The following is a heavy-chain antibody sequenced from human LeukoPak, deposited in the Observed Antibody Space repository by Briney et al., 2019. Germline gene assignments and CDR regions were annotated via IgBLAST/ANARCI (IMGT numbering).Heavy chain of an antibody. CDR3: AREGEGYCSGGSCYGVAFDI. D-gene: IGHD2-15*01. J-gene: IGHJ3*02. V-gene: IGHV4-38-2*02. CDR2: IYHSGST. Sequence: PSETLSLTCTVSGYSISSGYYWGWIRQPPGKGLEWIGSIYHSGSTYYNPSLKSRVTISVDTSKNHFSLRLSSVTAADTAVYYCAREGEGYCSGGSCYGVAFDIWGQGTMVTVSS. CDR1: GYSISSGYY.